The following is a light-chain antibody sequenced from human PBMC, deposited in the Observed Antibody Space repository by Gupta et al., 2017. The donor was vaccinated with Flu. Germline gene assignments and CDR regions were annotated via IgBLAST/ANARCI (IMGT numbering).Light chain of an antibody. CDR2: EVN. CDR1: SSDVGGYNY. V-gene: IGLV2-14*01. CDR3: NSYTSSATWV. J-gene: IGLJ2*01. Sequence: TSSDVGGYNYVSWYQHHPGKAPKLLIYEVNNRPSGVSDRFSASKSGNTASLTISGLQAEDEADYYCNSYTSSATWVFGGGTKLTVL.